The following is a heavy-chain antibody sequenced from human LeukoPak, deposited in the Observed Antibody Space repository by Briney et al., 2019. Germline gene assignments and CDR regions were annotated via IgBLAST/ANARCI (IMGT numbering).Heavy chain of an antibody. D-gene: IGHD3-22*01. CDR2: TYTGGNS. CDR3: ARGGRGSAAVVAPRSFYI. J-gene: IGHJ3*02. V-gene: IGHV3-53*01. CDR1: GFTVSSIH. Sequence: GGSLRLSCAASGFTVSSIHMVWVRQAPGKGLEWVSVTYTGGNSYYADSVVGRFIISRDISKNTMYLKMKSLRAEDSAMYYCARGGRGSAAVVAPRSFYIWGQGTMVTVSS.